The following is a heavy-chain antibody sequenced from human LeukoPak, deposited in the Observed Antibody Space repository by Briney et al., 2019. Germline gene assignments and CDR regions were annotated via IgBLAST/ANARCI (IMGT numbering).Heavy chain of an antibody. V-gene: IGHV4-30-4*01. CDR1: GGSISSGDYY. CDR3: ARPMPADWNAFDI. J-gene: IGHJ3*02. Sequence: SETLSLTCTVSGGSISSGDYYWSWIRQPPGKGLEWIGYIYYSGSTYYNPSLKSRVTISVDTSKNQFSLKLSSVTAADTAEYYCARPMPADWNAFDIWGQGTMVTVSS. D-gene: IGHD2-2*01. CDR2: IYYSGST.